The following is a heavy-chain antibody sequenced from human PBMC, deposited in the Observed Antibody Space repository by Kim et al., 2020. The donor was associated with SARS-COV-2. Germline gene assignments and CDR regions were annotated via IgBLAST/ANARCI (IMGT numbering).Heavy chain of an antibody. CDR1: GFTFDDYA. J-gene: IGHJ6*03. CDR2: ISWNSGSI. CDR3: AKDMGYGSGSYYYYYMDV. D-gene: IGHD3-10*01. Sequence: GGSLRLSCAASGFTFDDYAMHWVRQAPGKGLEWVSGISWNSGSIGYADSVKGRFTISRDNAKNSLYLQMNSLRAEDTALYYCAKDMGYGSGSYYYYYMDVWGKGTTVTVAS. V-gene: IGHV3-9*01.